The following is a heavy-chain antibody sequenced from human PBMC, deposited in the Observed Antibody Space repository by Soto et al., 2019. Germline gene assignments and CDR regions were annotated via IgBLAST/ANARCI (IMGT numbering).Heavy chain of an antibody. Sequence: QVQLVESGGGVVQPGRSLRLSCAASGFTFSSYGMHWVRQAPGKGLEWVAVISYDGSNKYYADSVKGRFTISRDNSKNTLYLPMNSLRAEDTAVYYCAKVGYSRSVLDYWGQGTLVTVSS. V-gene: IGHV3-30*18. D-gene: IGHD6-13*01. J-gene: IGHJ4*02. CDR2: ISYDGSNK. CDR3: AKVGYSRSVLDY. CDR1: GFTFSSYG.